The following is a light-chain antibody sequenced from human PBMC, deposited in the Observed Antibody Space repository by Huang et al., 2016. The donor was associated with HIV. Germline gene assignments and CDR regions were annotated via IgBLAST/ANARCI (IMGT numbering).Light chain of an antibody. J-gene: IGKJ2*01. V-gene: IGKV1-39*01. CDR1: QSISRY. CDR2: AAS. CDR3: QQSYSTHT. Sequence: DIQMTQSPSSLSASVGDRVTITCRASQSISRYLHWYQQKPGKAPKLLIYAASSLQSGVPSRFSGSGSGTDFTLTISSLQPEDFATYYCQQSYSTHTFGQGTKLEIK.